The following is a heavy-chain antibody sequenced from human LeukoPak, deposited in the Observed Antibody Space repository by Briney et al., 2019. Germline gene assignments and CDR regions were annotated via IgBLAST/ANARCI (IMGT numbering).Heavy chain of an antibody. CDR1: GGSISSGSYY. D-gene: IGHD5-12*01. Sequence: SETLSLTCTVSGGSISSGSYYWSWIRQPAGKGLEWIGRIYTSGSTNYNPSLKSRVTISVDTSKNQFSLKLSSVTAADTAVYYCARVGWEEGGYGIDYWGQGTLVTVSS. V-gene: IGHV4-61*02. J-gene: IGHJ4*02. CDR3: ARVGWEEGGYGIDY. CDR2: IYTSGST.